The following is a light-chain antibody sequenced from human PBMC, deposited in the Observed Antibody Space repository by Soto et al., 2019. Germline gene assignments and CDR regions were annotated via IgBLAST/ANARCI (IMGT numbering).Light chain of an antibody. Sequence: EIVLTQSPGTLSLSPGERATLSCRASQSVSSSYLAWYQQKPGQAPRLLVYGATTRATDAPAKFRGSGSGTEFSLTISSLQSEDYGTYYCQQYRSWPRTFGQGTKVDIK. CDR2: GAT. CDR3: QQYRSWPRT. V-gene: IGKV3-20*01. J-gene: IGKJ1*01. CDR1: QSVSSSY.